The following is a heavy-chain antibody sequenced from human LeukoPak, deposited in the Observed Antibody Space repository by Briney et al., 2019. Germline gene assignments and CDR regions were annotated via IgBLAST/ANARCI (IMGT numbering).Heavy chain of an antibody. V-gene: IGHV3-23*01. Sequence: GGSLRLSCAASGFTFSSYAMSWVRQARGKGLEWVSAICGSGCSTYYADSVKGRFTISRHNSKNTLYLQMNSLRAEDTAVDYCAKASWFEELLIANDYCSEGTLVTVSS. J-gene: IGHJ4*01. CDR2: ICGSGCST. CDR1: GFTFSSYA. CDR3: AKASWFEELLIANDY. D-gene: IGHD3-10*01.